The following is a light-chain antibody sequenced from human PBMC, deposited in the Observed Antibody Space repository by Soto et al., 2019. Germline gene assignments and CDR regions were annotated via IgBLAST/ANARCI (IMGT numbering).Light chain of an antibody. CDR3: QQYNVWPQT. V-gene: IGKV3-15*01. CDR1: QSVSSN. Sequence: EIVMTQSPATLSVSPGERATLSCRASQSVSSNLAWYQQKPGQAPRLLIYGASTRATGIPARFSGSGSGTEFTLTISSLQSEDFGVYYCQQYNVWPQTFGQGTKVDIK. J-gene: IGKJ1*01. CDR2: GAS.